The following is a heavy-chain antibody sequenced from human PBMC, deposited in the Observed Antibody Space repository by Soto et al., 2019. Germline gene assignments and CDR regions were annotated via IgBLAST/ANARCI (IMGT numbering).Heavy chain of an antibody. D-gene: IGHD1-26*01. V-gene: IGHV1-3*01. CDR2: INAGNGNT. CDR3: ARVVGALGHWFDP. J-gene: IGHJ5*02. CDR1: GYTITNYA. Sequence: ASVKVSCKASGYTITNYAMHWVRQAPGQRLEWMGWINAGNGNTKYSQKFQGRVTITRDTSASTAYMKLRSLRSDDTAVYYCARVVGALGHWFDPWGQGTLVTVSS.